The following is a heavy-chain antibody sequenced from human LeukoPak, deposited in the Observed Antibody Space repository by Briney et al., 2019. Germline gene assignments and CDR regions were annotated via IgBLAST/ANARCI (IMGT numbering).Heavy chain of an antibody. CDR1: GGTFSSYA. D-gene: IGHD2-2*01. CDR3: ARDRGCSSTSCPKGYYYYYMDV. J-gene: IGHJ6*03. CDR2: IIPIFGTA. Sequence: SVKVSCKASGGTFSSYAISWVRQAPGQGLEWMGGIIPIFGTANYAQKFQGRVTITADESTSTAYMELSSLRSEDTAVYYCARDRGCSSTSCPKGYYYYYMDVWGKGTTVTVSS. V-gene: IGHV1-69*13.